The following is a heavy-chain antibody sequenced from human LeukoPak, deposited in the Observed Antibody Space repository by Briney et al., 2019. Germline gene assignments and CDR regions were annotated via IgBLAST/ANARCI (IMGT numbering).Heavy chain of an antibody. D-gene: IGHD3-22*01. CDR1: GGSISSYY. CDR3: ARGLGYYDSSVGY. V-gene: IGHV4-4*07. J-gene: IGHJ4*02. CDR2: IYISGSGST. Sequence: SETLSLTCTVSGGSISSYYWSWIRQPAGKGLEWIGRIYISGSGSTNYNPSLKSRVTISVDTSKTQFSLKLSSVTAADTAVYYCARGLGYYDSSVGYWGQGTLVTVSS.